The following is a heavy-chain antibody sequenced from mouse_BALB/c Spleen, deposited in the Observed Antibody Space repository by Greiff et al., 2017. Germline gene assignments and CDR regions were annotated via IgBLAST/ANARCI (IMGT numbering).Heavy chain of an antibody. CDR2: INPNNGGT. D-gene: IGHD1-1*01. V-gene: IGHV1-18*01. Sequence: SGPELVKPGASVKIPCKASGYTFTDYNMDWVKQSHGKSLEWIGDINPNNGGTIYNQKFKGKATLTVDKSSSTAYMELRSLTSEDTAVYYCARGDYGSRTWFAYWGQGTLVTVSA. CDR3: ARGDYGSRTWFAY. J-gene: IGHJ3*01. CDR1: GYTFTDYN.